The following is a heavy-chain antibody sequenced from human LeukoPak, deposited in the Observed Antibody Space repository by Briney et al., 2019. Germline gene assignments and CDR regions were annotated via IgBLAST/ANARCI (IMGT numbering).Heavy chain of an antibody. D-gene: IGHD3-22*01. Sequence: SETLSLTCTVSGGSFSGYYWTWIRQPPGKGLEWIGNVYYSGSTNYNPSLKSRVTISVDKSKNQFSLKLSSVTAADTAVYFCARAASGYYLFDYWGQGTPVTVSS. CDR1: GGSFSGYY. J-gene: IGHJ4*02. CDR2: VYYSGST. V-gene: IGHV4-59*01. CDR3: ARAASGYYLFDY.